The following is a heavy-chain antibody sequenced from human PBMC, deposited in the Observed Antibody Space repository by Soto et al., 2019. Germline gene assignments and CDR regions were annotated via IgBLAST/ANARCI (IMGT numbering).Heavy chain of an antibody. D-gene: IGHD6-19*01. CDR3: AKDHGGWYLPYFDY. CDR1: GFTFSSYG. V-gene: IGHV3-30*18. CDR2: ISYDGSNK. Sequence: AGGSLRLSCAASGFTFSSYGMHWVRQAPGKGLEWVAVISYDGSNKYYADSVKGRFTISRDNSKNTLYLQMNSLRAEDTAVYYCAKDHGGWYLPYFDYWGQGTLVTVSS. J-gene: IGHJ4*02.